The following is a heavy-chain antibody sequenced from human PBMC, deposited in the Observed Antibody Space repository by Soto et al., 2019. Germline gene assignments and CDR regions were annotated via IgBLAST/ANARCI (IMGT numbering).Heavy chain of an antibody. D-gene: IGHD1-1*01. J-gene: IGHJ5*02. V-gene: IGHV1-18*01. CDR3: ARVVQGAEAWFGP. Sequence: GGSVKVSCKTSGYTFSNYGITWVRQAPGQPLEWLGWISLYSDGTNYAQKFQGRVSMTTDTSTTTAYMELRSLRSDDTAVYYCARVVQGAEAWFGPWGQGTLVTVSS. CDR2: ISLYSDGT. CDR1: GYTFSNYG.